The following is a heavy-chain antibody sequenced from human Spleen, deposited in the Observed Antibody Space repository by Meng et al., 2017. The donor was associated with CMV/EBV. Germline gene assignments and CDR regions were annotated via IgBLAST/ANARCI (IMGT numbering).Heavy chain of an antibody. CDR3: AGDPLAGGMDV. V-gene: IGHV3-20*04. D-gene: IGHD3-10*01. CDR1: GFTFDGYD. Sequence: GESLRLSCAASGFTFDGYDMSWVRQAPGKGLEWVSVINWNGDSTGYADSVKGRFTISRDNAKNSLYLQMNSLRAEDTALYYCAGDPLAGGMDVWGQGTTVTVSS. J-gene: IGHJ6*02. CDR2: INWNGDST.